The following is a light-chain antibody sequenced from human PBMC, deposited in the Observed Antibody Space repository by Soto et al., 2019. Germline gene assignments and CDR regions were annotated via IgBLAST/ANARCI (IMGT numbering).Light chain of an antibody. V-gene: IGKV1-5*01. J-gene: IGKJ1*01. CDR2: DAS. CDR1: QSVRSW. Sequence: DIQMTQSPATLSASVGDRVTITCRASQSVRSWLAWYQQKPGTAPKLLIFDASRLESGVPSRFSGSASGTEFTLTISSLQPDDFATYYCQQYNSIGTFGQGTKVDIK. CDR3: QQYNSIGT.